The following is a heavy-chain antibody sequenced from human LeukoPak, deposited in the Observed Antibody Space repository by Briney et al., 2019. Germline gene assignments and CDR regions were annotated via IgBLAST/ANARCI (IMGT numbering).Heavy chain of an antibody. CDR2: IIPIFGTA. D-gene: IGHD3-22*01. J-gene: IGHJ4*02. CDR3: ASDYYDSSGYYYALDY. CDR1: GGTFSSYA. V-gene: IGHV1-69*13. Sequence: ASVKVSCTASGGTFSSYAISWVRQAPGQGLEWMGGIIPIFGTANYAQKFQGRITITADESTSTAYMELSSLRSEDTAVYYCASDYYDSSGYYYALDYWGQGTLVTVSS.